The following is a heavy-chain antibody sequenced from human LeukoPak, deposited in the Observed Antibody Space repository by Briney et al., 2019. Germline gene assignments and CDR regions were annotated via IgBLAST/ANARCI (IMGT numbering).Heavy chain of an antibody. Sequence: SETLSLTCTVSAASFISSSHHWGWIRQSPGKGLEWIGTVYYGRTTYYNPSLDGRVTISLDTSANHFSLQLNSVTAADTAVYYCARRRGKWDVNWFDPWGPGTLVTVSS. D-gene: IGHD1-26*01. CDR1: AASFISSSHH. J-gene: IGHJ5*02. CDR3: ARRRGKWDVNWFDP. CDR2: VYYGRTT. V-gene: IGHV4-39*02.